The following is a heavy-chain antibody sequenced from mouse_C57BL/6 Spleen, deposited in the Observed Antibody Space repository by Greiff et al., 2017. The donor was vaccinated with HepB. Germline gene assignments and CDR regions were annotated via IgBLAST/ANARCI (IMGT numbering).Heavy chain of an antibody. V-gene: IGHV1-52*01. CDR3: ARRGGDYYGSRHFDD. J-gene: IGHJ2*01. Sequence: QVQLQQPGAELVRPGSSVKLSCKASGYTFTSYWMHWVKQRPIQGLEWIGNIDPSDSETHYNQKFKDKATLTVDKSSSTAYMQLSSLTSEDSAVYYCARRGGDYYGSRHFDDWGQGTTLTVSS. CDR2: IDPSDSET. CDR1: GYTFTSYW. D-gene: IGHD1-1*01.